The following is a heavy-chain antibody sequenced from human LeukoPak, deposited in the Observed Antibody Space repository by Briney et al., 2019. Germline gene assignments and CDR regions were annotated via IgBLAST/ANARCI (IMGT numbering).Heavy chain of an antibody. Sequence: PGGSLRLSCAASGFTVSSNYMSWVRQAPGKGLEWVSHIRSSSETFYADSVKGRFTISRDNARNSLYLQMNNLRGEDTAIYYCARDAGNSGYGCDLWGQGTLVTVSS. CDR2: IRSSSET. V-gene: IGHV3-69-1*01. CDR3: ARDAGNSGYGCDL. D-gene: IGHD5-12*01. CDR1: GFTVSSNY. J-gene: IGHJ5*02.